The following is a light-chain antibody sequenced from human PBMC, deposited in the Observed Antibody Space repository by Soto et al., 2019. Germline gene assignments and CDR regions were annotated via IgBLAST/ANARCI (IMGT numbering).Light chain of an antibody. J-gene: IGKJ1*01. CDR3: QQRTNWPPWT. CDR1: QTVGTY. CDR2: DAS. Sequence: DIVLTQSPATLPLSPGERATLSCRASQTVGTYLAWYQQKPGQAPRLLMYDASNRATGVPARFSGSGSGTDFTLTISSLGPEDFAVYYCQQRTNWPPWTLGQGTKVDIK. V-gene: IGKV3-11*01.